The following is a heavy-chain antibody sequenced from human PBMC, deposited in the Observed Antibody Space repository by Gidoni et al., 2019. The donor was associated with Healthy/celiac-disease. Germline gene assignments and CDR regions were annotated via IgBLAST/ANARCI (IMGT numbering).Heavy chain of an antibody. CDR2: INPSGGST. J-gene: IGHJ6*02. CDR3: ARGRLWYGVVPAAKTYGMDV. D-gene: IGHD2-2*01. CDR1: GYTFTSYY. Sequence: QVQLVQSGAEVKKPGASVKVSCKASGYTFTSYYMHWVRQAPGQGLEWMGIINPSGGSTSYAQKFQGRVTMTRDTSTSTVYMELSSLRSEDTAVYYCARGRLWYGVVPAAKTYGMDVWGQGTTVTVSS. V-gene: IGHV1-46*01.